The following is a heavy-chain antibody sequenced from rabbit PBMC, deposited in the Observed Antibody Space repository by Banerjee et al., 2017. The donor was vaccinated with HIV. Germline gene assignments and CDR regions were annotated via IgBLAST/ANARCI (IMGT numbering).Heavy chain of an antibody. D-gene: IGHD6-1*01. CDR2: IYVGSGGTT. Sequence: QSLEESGGDLVKPGASLTLTCTASGFSFSSSYFMCWVRQAPGKGLEWIACIYVGSGGTTYYASWAKGRFTISKTSSTTVTLQMTSLTAADTATYFCARDNYSYGYAGYAYAFNLWGPGTLVTVS. V-gene: IGHV1S40*01. CDR3: ARDNYSYGYAGYAYAFNL. J-gene: IGHJ4*01. CDR1: GFSFSSSYF.